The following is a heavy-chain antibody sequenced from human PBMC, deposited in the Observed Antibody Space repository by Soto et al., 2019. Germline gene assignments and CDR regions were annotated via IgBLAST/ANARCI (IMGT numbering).Heavy chain of an antibody. Sequence: GGSLRLSCAASGFTFSSYGMHWVRQAPGKGLEWVAVIWYDGSNKYYADSVKGRFTISRDNSKNTLYLQMNSLRAEDTAVYYCARDGCGVATICSYYMDVWGKGTTVTVSS. J-gene: IGHJ6*03. CDR1: GFTFSSYG. V-gene: IGHV3-33*01. CDR3: ARDGCGVATICSYYMDV. CDR2: IWYDGSNK. D-gene: IGHD5-12*01.